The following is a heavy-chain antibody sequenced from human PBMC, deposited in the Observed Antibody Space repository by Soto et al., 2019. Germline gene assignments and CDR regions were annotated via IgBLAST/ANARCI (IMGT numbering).Heavy chain of an antibody. CDR2: IYYSGST. D-gene: IGHD3-10*01. V-gene: IGHV4-61*01. J-gene: IGHJ4*02. CDR3: ARELNYYYGSGSYDY. CDR1: GGSVSSGSYY. Sequence: QVQLQESGPGLVKPSETLSLTCTVSGGSVSSGSYYWSWIRQPPGKGLEWIGYIYYSGSTNYNPSLKSRVTISVDTSKNQFSLKLSSVTAADTAVYYCARELNYYYGSGSYDYWGQGTLVTVSS.